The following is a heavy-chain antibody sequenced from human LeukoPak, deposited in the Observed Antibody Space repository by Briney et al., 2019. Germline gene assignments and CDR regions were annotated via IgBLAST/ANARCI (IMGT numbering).Heavy chain of an antibody. CDR2: IYHSGST. D-gene: IGHD3-3*01. V-gene: IGHV4-30-2*01. J-gene: IGHJ4*02. CDR3: AGWERWNGSFDY. Sequence: PSETLSLTCTVSGGSISSGGYYWSWIRQPPGKGLEWIGYIYHSGSTYYNPSLKSRVTISVDRSKNQFSLKLSSVTAADTAVYYCAGWERWNGSFDYWGQGTLVTVSS. CDR1: GGSISSGGYY.